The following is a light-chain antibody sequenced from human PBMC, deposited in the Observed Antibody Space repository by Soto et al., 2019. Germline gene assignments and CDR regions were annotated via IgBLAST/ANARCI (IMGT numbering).Light chain of an antibody. CDR2: GAS. CDR3: QQYGGSPYT. V-gene: IGKV3-20*01. Sequence: EIVLTQSPGTLSLSPGERATLSCRASQNVNSNFLAWFQQKPGQAPRLLIYGASSRATGIPDRFSGSGSGTDFTLTNSRLEPEDFAVYYCQQYGGSPYTFGQGTKLEIK. J-gene: IGKJ2*01. CDR1: QNVNSNF.